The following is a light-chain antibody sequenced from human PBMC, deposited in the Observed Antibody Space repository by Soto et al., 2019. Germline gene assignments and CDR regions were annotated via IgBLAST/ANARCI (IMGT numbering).Light chain of an antibody. CDR2: SSS. V-gene: IGKV3-15*01. Sequence: EIVMTQYPATLSVSPGERATLSCRASQTVSNSLAWYQQKPGQAPRLLFYSSSTRATGVPARFSDSRSGTDFTLTISSLQSEDFAVYYCQQYNSWPLTFGGGTKVETK. CDR3: QQYNSWPLT. CDR1: QTVSNS. J-gene: IGKJ4*01.